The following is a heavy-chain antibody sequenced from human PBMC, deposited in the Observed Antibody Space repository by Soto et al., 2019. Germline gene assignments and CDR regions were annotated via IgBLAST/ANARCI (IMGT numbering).Heavy chain of an antibody. D-gene: IGHD3-16*01. CDR2: ISDIGTYI. CDR1: VFPFSDYY. CDR3: ARDLVEGALNGFDV. V-gene: IGHV3-11*04. Sequence: GVSLRLSCAASVFPFSDYYMSWIRPAPGKGLEWVSSISDIGTYIFYADSVKGRFTISRDNTKNSLYLQMDRLGAEDTALYYCARDLVEGALNGFDVWGQGTMVTVSS. J-gene: IGHJ3*01.